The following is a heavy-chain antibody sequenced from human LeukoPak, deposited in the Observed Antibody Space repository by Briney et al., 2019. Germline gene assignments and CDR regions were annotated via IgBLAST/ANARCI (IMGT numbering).Heavy chain of an antibody. J-gene: IGHJ5*02. CDR3: ARSDSSGYYASS. CDR2: IYYSGST. Sequence: SETLSLTCTVSGDSVSIGTYYWSWIRQPPGKGLEWIGYIYYSGSTNYNPSLKSRVTISVDTSKNQFSLKLSSVTAADTAVYYCARSDSSGYYASSWGQGILVTVSS. CDR1: GDSVSIGTYY. D-gene: IGHD3-22*01. V-gene: IGHV4-61*01.